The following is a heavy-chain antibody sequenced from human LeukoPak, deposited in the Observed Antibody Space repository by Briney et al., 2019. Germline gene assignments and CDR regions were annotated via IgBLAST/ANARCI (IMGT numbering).Heavy chain of an antibody. Sequence: GGSLRLSCVASGFAINTNYMNWVRQAPGKELEWVSITYFGGTTYYADSVKGRFTISRDNSKNTLYLQMKSLRTEDTAVYYCAKEMYVGFAVTNCDYWGQGTLVTVSS. V-gene: IGHV3-53*05. CDR1: GFAINTNY. CDR2: TYFGGTT. J-gene: IGHJ4*02. CDR3: AKEMYVGFAVTNCDY. D-gene: IGHD4-17*01.